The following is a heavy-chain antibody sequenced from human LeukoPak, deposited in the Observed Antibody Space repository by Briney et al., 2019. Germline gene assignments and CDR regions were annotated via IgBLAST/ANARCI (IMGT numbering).Heavy chain of an antibody. J-gene: IGHJ4*02. Sequence: GASVKVSCKASGYTFTGYYMHWVRQAPGQGLEWMGWINPNSGGTNYAQKFQGRVTMTRDTSISTAYMELSSLRSEDTAVYYCASLPLGITMVRGVTDYWGQGTLVTVSS. CDR3: ASLPLGITMVRGVTDY. D-gene: IGHD3-10*01. CDR1: GYTFTGYY. CDR2: INPNSGGT. V-gene: IGHV1-2*02.